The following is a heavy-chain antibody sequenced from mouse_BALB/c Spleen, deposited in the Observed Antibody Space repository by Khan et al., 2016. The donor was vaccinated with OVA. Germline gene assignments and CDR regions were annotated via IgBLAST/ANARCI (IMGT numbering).Heavy chain of an antibody. CDR1: GFTFSSFG. V-gene: IGHV5-17*02. Sequence: EVELVESGGGLVQTGGSRKLSCAASGFTFSSFGMHWVRQAPEKGLEWVAYISSGSSTIFYADTVKGRFIISRDNPKNTLFLQMTSLRSEDTAMYYCARSLLTTVVRAMDYWGQGTSVTVSS. D-gene: IGHD1-1*01. CDR2: ISSGSSTI. J-gene: IGHJ4*01. CDR3: ARSLLTTVVRAMDY.